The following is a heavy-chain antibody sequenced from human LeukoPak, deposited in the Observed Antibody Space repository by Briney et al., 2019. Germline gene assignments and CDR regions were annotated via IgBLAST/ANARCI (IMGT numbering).Heavy chain of an antibody. Sequence: SQTLSLSWTVAGGSISSDYWSWIRQPPGKGQEWRGDIYYSGSTNYNPSLKSRVTISVDTSKNQFSLKLSSVTAADTAVYYCASSHDYDSSGYFVGYYFDYWGQGTLVTVSS. CDR2: IYYSGST. CDR1: GGSISSDY. V-gene: IGHV4-59*01. CDR3: ASSHDYDSSGYFVGYYFDY. D-gene: IGHD3-22*01. J-gene: IGHJ4*02.